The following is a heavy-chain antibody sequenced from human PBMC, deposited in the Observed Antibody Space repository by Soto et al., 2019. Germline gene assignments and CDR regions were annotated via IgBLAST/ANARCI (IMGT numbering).Heavy chain of an antibody. J-gene: IGHJ5*02. Sequence: QLQLQESGPGLVKPSETLSLTCTVSGGSISSGDYYWGWIRQPPGKGLEWIGSIYYSGNTYYHPSRRXXLXIXXDTSKNQFSLKLRSVTAADTAVYHCASHARGYYVSWGQGTLVTVSS. CDR2: IYYSGNT. V-gene: IGHV4-39*01. CDR3: ASHARGYYVS. D-gene: IGHD3-3*01. CDR1: GGSISSGDYY.